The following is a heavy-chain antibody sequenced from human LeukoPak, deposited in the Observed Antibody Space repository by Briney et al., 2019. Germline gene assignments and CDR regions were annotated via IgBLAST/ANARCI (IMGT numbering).Heavy chain of an antibody. D-gene: IGHD2-2*01. CDR1: GGSISSGSYY. Sequence: PSQTLSLTYTVSGGSISSGSYYWSWIRQPAGKGLEWIGRIYTSGSPPYNPSLKSRVTITVDTSKNQFSLKLSSVTAADTAVYYCARDQVVVVPAARHYYYYMDVWGKGTTVTVSS. CDR3: ARDQVVVVPAARHYYYYMDV. CDR2: IYTSGSP. J-gene: IGHJ6*03. V-gene: IGHV4-61*02.